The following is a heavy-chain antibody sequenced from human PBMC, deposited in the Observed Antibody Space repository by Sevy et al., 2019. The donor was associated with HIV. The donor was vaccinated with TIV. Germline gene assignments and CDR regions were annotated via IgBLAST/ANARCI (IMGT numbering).Heavy chain of an antibody. V-gene: IGHV3-53*01. D-gene: IGHD3-22*01. CDR1: GFTVSSNY. J-gene: IGHJ5*02. Sequence: GGSLRLSCAASGFTVSSNYMSWVRQAPGKGLEWVSVIYSGGSTYYADSVKGRFTISRDNSKNTLYLQMNSLRAEDTAVYYCAREGNSSGYYWFDPWGQRTLVTGSS. CDR2: IYSGGST. CDR3: AREGNSSGYYWFDP.